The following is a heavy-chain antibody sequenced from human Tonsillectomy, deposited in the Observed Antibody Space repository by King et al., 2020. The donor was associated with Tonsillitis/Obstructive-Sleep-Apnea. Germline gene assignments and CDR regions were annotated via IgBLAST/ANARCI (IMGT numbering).Heavy chain of an antibody. CDR3: ARHGRESPLHPVYEYYYGVDV. Sequence: QLVQSGAEVKKPGESLKISCKGSGYSFSNYWIAWVRQMPGKGLEWMGIIYPGDSDSRYSPSFEGQVTISADKSISTAYVQWSSLKASDTAMYYCARHGRESPLHPVYEYYYGVDVWGQGTTVTVSS. V-gene: IGHV5-51*01. D-gene: IGHD1-26*01. CDR2: IYPGDSDS. J-gene: IGHJ6*02. CDR1: GYSFSNYW.